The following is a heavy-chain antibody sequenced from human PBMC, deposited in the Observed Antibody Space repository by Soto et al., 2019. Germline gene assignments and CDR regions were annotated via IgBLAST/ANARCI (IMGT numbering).Heavy chain of an antibody. CDR3: ARDKGRGQLGGNYYSALDV. Sequence: QVPLVQSGAEVLKPGSSVKLSCKTSGDTFDTFAISWVRQAPGPGLEWMGGIIPIFRTPDYTQKFQGRVTITADVSTSTAYMELSSLRSEDTAVYYWARDKGRGQLGGNYYSALDVWGQGTTVTVSS. D-gene: IGHD1-1*01. J-gene: IGHJ6*02. V-gene: IGHV1-69*12. CDR2: IIPIFRTP. CDR1: GDTFDTFA.